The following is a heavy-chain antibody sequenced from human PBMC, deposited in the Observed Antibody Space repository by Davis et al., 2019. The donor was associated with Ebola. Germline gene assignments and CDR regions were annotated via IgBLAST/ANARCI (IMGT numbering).Heavy chain of an antibody. V-gene: IGHV3-23*01. Sequence: GESLKISCAASGYTFSTYAMTWVRQAPGKVLEWVSSISGSSGGSYYADSVKGRFAISRDNSKNTLYLQMNSLRAEDTAAYYCARGGIAVDGTSSHGLDVWGQGITVTVSS. CDR2: ISGSSGGS. CDR1: GYTFSTYA. CDR3: ARGGIAVDGTSSHGLDV. D-gene: IGHD5-24*01. J-gene: IGHJ6*02.